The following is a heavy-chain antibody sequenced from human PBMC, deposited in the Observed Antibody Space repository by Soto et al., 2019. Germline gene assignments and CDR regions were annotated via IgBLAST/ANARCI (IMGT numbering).Heavy chain of an antibody. J-gene: IGHJ6*03. V-gene: IGHV4-34*01. CDR1: GGSFSGYY. Sequence: PSETLSLTCAVYGGSFSGYYWSWIRQPPGKGLEWIGEINHSGSTNYNPSLKSRVTISVDTSKNQFSLKLSSVTAADTAVYYCASVSRIQLWEKPSYYYYMDVWGKGTTVT. CDR3: ASVSRIQLWEKPSYYYYMDV. CDR2: INHSGST. D-gene: IGHD5-18*01.